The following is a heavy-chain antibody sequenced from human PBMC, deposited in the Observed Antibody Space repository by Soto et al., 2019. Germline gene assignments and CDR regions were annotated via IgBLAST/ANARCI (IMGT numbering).Heavy chain of an antibody. Sequence: ASVKVSCNASGFTFTSSAVQWVRQARGQRVEGMGWIVVGSGNTNYAQKLKERVTITRDMSKSTAYMELSSLRSEDTAVYYCAAVHCSSTSCHISDAFDIWGQGTMVTVSS. CDR1: GFTFTSSA. D-gene: IGHD2-2*02. V-gene: IGHV1-58*01. J-gene: IGHJ3*02. CDR2: IVVGSGNT. CDR3: AAVHCSSTSCHISDAFDI.